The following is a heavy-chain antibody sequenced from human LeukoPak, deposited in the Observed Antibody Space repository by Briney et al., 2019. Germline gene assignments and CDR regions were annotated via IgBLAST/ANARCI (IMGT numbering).Heavy chain of an antibody. J-gene: IGHJ5*02. D-gene: IGHD1-7*01. Sequence: ASVKVSCKASGYTFTSYYMHWVRQAPGQGLEWMGWISAYNGNTNYAQKLQGRVTMTTDTSTSTAYMELRSLRSDDTAVYYCARLRRTGTTSWSWFDPWGQGTLVTVSS. V-gene: IGHV1-18*04. CDR1: GYTFTSYY. CDR2: ISAYNGNT. CDR3: ARLRRTGTTSWSWFDP.